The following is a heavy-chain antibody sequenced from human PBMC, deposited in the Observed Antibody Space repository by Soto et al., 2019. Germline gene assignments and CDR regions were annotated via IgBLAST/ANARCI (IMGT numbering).Heavy chain of an antibody. CDR3: AKDSSITIFGVVIDY. D-gene: IGHD3-3*01. CDR2: ISGSGGST. V-gene: IGHV3-23*01. J-gene: IGHJ4*02. CDR1: GFTFSSYA. Sequence: GSLRLSCAASGFTFSSYAMSWARQAPGKGLEWVSAISGSGGSTYYADSVKGRFTISRDNSKNTLYLQMNSLRAEDTAVYYCAKDSSITIFGVVIDYWGQGTLVTVSS.